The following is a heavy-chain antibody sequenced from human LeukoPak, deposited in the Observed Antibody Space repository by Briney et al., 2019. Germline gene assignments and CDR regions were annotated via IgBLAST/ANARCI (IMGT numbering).Heavy chain of an antibody. D-gene: IGHD1-26*01. CDR2: ISYDGSNK. Sequence: PGGSLRLSCAASGFAFGDAWMTWVRQAPGKGLEWVAVISYDGSNKYYADSVKGRFTISRDNSKNTLYLQMNSLRAEDTAVYYCARDSFSDKDAFDIWGQGTMVTVSS. V-gene: IGHV3-30-3*01. CDR3: ARDSFSDKDAFDI. J-gene: IGHJ3*02. CDR1: GFAFGDAW.